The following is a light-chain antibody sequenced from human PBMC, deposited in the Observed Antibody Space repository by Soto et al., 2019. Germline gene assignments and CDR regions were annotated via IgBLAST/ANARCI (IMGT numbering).Light chain of an antibody. J-gene: IGKJ1*01. CDR3: QQYNSYSVT. V-gene: IGKV1-5*01. CDR2: DAS. CDR1: QSISSW. Sequence: DIQMTQSPSTLSASVGDRVTITCRASQSISSWLAWYQQIPGKAPKLLIYDASSLESGVPSRFSGSGSGTEFTLTISSLQPDDFATYYCQQYNSYSVTFGQGTKV.